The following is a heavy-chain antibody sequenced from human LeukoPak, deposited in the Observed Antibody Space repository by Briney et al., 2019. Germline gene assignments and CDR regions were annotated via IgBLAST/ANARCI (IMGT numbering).Heavy chain of an antibody. V-gene: IGHV4-59*01. CDR2: IYYSGST. D-gene: IGHD2-15*01. J-gene: IGHJ4*02. CDR1: GGSISSYY. Sequence: SETLSLTCTVSGGSISSYYWSWIRQPPGKGLEWIGYIYYSGSTNYNPSLKSRVTISVDTSKNQFSLKLSSVTAADTAVYYCARGQYCSGGGCLIDYWGQGTLVTVSS. CDR3: ARGQYCSGGGCLIDY.